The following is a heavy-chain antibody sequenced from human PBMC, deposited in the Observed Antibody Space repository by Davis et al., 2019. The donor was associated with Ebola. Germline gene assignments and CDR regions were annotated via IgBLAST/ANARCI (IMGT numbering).Heavy chain of an antibody. J-gene: IGHJ6*02. CDR3: ASLSVVPAAMNYYYYGMDV. Sequence: SVKVSCKASGGTFSSYAISWVRQAPGQGLEWMGRIIPILGIANYAQKFQGRVTITADKSTSTAYMELSSLRSEDTAVYYCASLSVVPAAMNYYYYGMDVWGQGTTVTVSS. CDR1: GGTFSSYA. CDR2: IIPILGIA. V-gene: IGHV1-69*04. D-gene: IGHD2-2*01.